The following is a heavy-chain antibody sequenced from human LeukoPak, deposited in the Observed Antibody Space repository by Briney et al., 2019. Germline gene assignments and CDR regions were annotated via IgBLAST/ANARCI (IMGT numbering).Heavy chain of an antibody. V-gene: IGHV3-23*01. D-gene: IGHD2-15*01. CDR3: AKDSAALRFDP. Sequence: GGSLRLSCAASGFTFSSYAMNWVRQAPGKGLEWVSAITGSGGRTYYADSVKGRFTISRDNSKNTVYLQMNSLRSEDTAVYFCAKDSAALRFDPWGQGTLVTVSS. CDR2: ITGSGGRT. CDR1: GFTFSSYA. J-gene: IGHJ5*02.